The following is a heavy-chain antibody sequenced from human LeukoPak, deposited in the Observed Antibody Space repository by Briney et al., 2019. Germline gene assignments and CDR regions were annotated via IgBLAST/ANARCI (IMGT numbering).Heavy chain of an antibody. J-gene: IGHJ3*02. CDR2: ISSTGGTT. V-gene: IGHV3-23*01. D-gene: IGHD1-26*01. CDR3: ARGGTSHTGKDAFDI. CDR1: GITFSSYG. Sequence: GGSLRLSCAASGITFSSYGMSWVRQAPGKGLEWVSSISSTGGTTDYADSVKGRFTISRDNSKNTLYLQMNSLRAEDTAVYYCARGGTSHTGKDAFDIWGQGTMVTVSS.